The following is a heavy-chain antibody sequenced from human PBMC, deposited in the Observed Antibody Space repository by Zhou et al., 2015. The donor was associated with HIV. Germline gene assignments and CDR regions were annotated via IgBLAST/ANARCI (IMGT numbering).Heavy chain of an antibody. J-gene: IGHJ6*02. CDR3: ARGADSTEGYYYYGMDV. D-gene: IGHD2-8*02. V-gene: IGHV1-46*01. CDR1: GYIFTSYY. Sequence: QGQLVQSGAEVKKPGASVKVSCKASGYIFTSYYMHWVRQAPGQGLEWMGIINPSGGNTNYAQKFQGRVTMTRDTSTNTVYMELSSLRSEDTAVYYCARGADSTEGYYYYGMDVWGQGTTVTVSS. CDR2: INPSGGNT.